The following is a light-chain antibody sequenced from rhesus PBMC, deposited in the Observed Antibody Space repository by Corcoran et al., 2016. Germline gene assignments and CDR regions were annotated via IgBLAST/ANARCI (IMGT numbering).Light chain of an antibody. V-gene: IGKV3S9*01. CDR3: QQYSNWPHI. Sequence: EIVMTQSPATLSVSPGERATLSCRASQSVSSYVVWYQQKPEQARRLLIYGASSRATGIPDRFSGSGAGTDFTLTISILEPEDFAVYYCQQYSNWPHIFGQGTKVEIK. CDR1: QSVSSY. J-gene: IGKJ2*01. CDR2: GAS.